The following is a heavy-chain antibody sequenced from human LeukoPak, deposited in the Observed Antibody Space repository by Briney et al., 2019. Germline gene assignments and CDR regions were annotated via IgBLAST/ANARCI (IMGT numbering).Heavy chain of an antibody. D-gene: IGHD5-24*01. Sequence: ASVKVSCKVSGYSLSELSMHWVRQAPGQGLEWMGWMNPNSGNTGYAQKFQGRVTMTRNTSISTAYMELSSLRSEDTAVYYCARGGEMATIDCWGQGTLVTVSS. CDR2: MNPNSGNT. V-gene: IGHV1-8*01. J-gene: IGHJ4*02. CDR3: ARGGEMATIDC. CDR1: GYSLSELS.